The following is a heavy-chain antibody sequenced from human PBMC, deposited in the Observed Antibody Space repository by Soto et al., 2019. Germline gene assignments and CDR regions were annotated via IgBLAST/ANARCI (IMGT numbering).Heavy chain of an antibody. V-gene: IGHV3-23*01. D-gene: IGHD2-21*02. J-gene: IGHJ3*02. Sequence: HPGGSLRLSCAASGFTFSSYAMSWVRQAPGKGLGWVSAISGSGGNTYYADSVKGRFTISRDNSKNTLYLQMNSLRAEDTAVYYCAKIVVVTAILGDAFDIWGQGTMVTVSS. CDR1: GFTFSSYA. CDR3: AKIVVVTAILGDAFDI. CDR2: ISGSGGNT.